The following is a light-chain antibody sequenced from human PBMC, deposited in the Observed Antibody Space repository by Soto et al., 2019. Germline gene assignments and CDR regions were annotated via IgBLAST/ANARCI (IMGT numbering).Light chain of an antibody. Sequence: DIQMTQSPSTLSASVVDRVTITCRASQNVNNWLAWYQQKPGKAPSLLIYKASTSESGVPSRFSGSGSGTEFTLTISSLQPDDFATYYCQKYNGYSRMCGQGTKGAIK. V-gene: IGKV1-5*03. J-gene: IGKJ1*01. CDR1: QNVNNW. CDR2: KAS. CDR3: QKYNGYSRM.